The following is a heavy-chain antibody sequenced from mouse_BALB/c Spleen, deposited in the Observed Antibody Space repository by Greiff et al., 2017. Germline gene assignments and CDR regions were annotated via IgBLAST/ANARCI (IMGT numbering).Heavy chain of an antibody. CDR1: GYAFSSSW. J-gene: IGHJ3*01. CDR2: IYPGDGDT. CDR3: ARGGYGDWFAY. V-gene: IGHV1-82*01. Sequence: QVQLKQSGPELVKPGASVKISCKASGYAFSSSWMNWVKQRPGQGLEWIGRIYPGDGDTNYNGKFKGKATLTADKSSSTAYMQLSSLTSVDSAVYFCARGGYGDWFAYWGQGTLVTVSA. D-gene: IGHD1-2*01.